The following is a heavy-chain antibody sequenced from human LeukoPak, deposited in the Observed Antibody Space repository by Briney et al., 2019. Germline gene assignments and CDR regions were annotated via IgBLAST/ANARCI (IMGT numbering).Heavy chain of an antibody. V-gene: IGHV3-23*01. Sequence: GGSLRLSCAASGFTFSSYAMSWVRQAPGKGLEWVSAISGSGDSTYYGDSVKGRFTISRDNSKNTLYLQMNSLRAEDTAVYYCARSPQYYDSGEEAFDIWGQGTMVTVSS. CDR1: GFTFSSYA. D-gene: IGHD3-22*01. J-gene: IGHJ3*02. CDR2: ISGSGDST. CDR3: ARSPQYYDSGEEAFDI.